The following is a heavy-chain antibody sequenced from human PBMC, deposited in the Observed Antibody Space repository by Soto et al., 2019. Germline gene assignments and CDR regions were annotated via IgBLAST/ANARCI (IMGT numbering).Heavy chain of an antibody. Sequence: GGSLRLSCAASGFTFSSYAMHWVRQAPGKGLEWVAVISYDGSNKYYADSVKGRFTISRDNSKNTLYLQMNSLRAEDTAVYYCARELRLGELSRPLDYWGQGTLVTVSS. CDR2: ISYDGSNK. CDR1: GFTFSSYA. J-gene: IGHJ4*02. D-gene: IGHD3-16*02. CDR3: ARELRLGELSRPLDY. V-gene: IGHV3-30-3*01.